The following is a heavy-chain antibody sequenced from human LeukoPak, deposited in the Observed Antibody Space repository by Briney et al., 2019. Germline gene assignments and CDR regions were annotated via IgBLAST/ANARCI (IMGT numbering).Heavy chain of an antibody. CDR2: IIPIFGTA. Sequence: SVKVSCKASGGTFSSYAISWVRQAPGQGLEWMGGIIPIFGTANYAQKFQGRVTITADESTSTAYMELSSLRSEDTAVYYCVRDTSTYYYDSSGQGYFDYWGQGTLVTVSS. D-gene: IGHD3-22*01. CDR3: VRDTSTYYYDSSGQGYFDY. V-gene: IGHV1-69*13. J-gene: IGHJ4*02. CDR1: GGTFSSYA.